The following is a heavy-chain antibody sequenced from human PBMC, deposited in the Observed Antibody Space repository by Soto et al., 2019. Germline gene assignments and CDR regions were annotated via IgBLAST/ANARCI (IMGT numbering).Heavy chain of an antibody. Sequence: PSETLSLPCAVSGGSISNSIWWTWVRQPPGKGLEWIGEIFHSGSTNYSPSLKSRVTISVDESKNHFSLKLSSVTAADTAVYYCARLSGSPNRRLYYGMDVWGQGTTVTVSS. V-gene: IGHV4-4*02. CDR3: ARLSGSPNRRLYYGMDV. CDR2: IFHSGST. CDR1: GGSISNSIW. D-gene: IGHD1-26*01. J-gene: IGHJ6*02.